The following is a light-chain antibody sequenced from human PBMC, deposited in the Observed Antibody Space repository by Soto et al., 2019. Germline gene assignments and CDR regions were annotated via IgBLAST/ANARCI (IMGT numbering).Light chain of an antibody. Sequence: DIVMTQSPDSLAVSLGERATINCKSSQSVLYSSNNKNYLAWYQQKPEQPPKLLIDWASTRESGVPDRFSGSGSGTDFTLTISSLQAEDVAVYYCQRYYSTPYTFGQGTKLEIK. CDR1: QSVLYSSNNKNY. CDR3: QRYYSTPYT. J-gene: IGKJ2*01. CDR2: WAS. V-gene: IGKV4-1*01.